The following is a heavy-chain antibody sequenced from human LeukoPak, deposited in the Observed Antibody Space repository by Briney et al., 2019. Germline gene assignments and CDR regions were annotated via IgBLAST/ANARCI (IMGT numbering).Heavy chain of an antibody. V-gene: IGHV3-30*02. J-gene: IGHJ4*02. CDR1: GVSFSSYT. D-gene: IGHD4-17*01. CDR2: IRYDGRNK. Sequence: PGGSLRLSCAASGVSFSSYTMNWVRQAPGKGLEWVAFIRYDGRNKYYADSVKGRFTISRDNSKNTLCLQMNSLRAEDTAVYYCAKEIWPTVTTPGHTHFDYWGQGTLVTVSS. CDR3: AKEIWPTVTTPGHTHFDY.